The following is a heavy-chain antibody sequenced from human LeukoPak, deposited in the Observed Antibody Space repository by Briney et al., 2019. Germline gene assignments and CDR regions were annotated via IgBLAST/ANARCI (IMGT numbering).Heavy chain of an antibody. CDR1: GFTFSSYW. V-gene: IGHV3-74*03. D-gene: IGHD4-17*01. J-gene: IGHJ4*02. Sequence: PGGSLRLSCAASGFTFSSYWMLWVRQAPGKGLVWVSRINSDGRDTTYADSVKGRFTISRDNAKNTLYLQMNGLRAEDTAVYYCARDVRYGDYVVDYWGQGTLVTVSS. CDR2: INSDGRDT. CDR3: ARDVRYGDYVVDY.